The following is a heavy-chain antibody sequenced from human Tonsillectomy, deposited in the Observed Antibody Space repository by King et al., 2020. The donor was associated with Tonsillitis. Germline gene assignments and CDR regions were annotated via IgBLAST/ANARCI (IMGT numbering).Heavy chain of an antibody. CDR3: ARVAVAATGVPLDY. J-gene: IGHJ4*02. V-gene: IGHV3-48*03. D-gene: IGHD2-15*01. CDR2: MSSSGSAI. CDR1: GFTFSSYE. Sequence: QLVQSGGGLVQPGGSLRLSCAASGFTFSSYEMNWVRQAPGKGLEWVSYMSSSGSAIYYADSVKGRFTISRDNGKNSLYLQMNSLRAEDTAIYYCARVAVAATGVPLDYWGQGTLVTVSS.